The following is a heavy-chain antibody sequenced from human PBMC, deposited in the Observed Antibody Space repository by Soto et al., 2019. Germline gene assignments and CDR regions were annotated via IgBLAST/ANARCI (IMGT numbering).Heavy chain of an antibody. V-gene: IGHV1-3*01. CDR3: GRGGSGWPVDS. D-gene: IGHD6-19*01. J-gene: IGHJ4*02. CDR1: GFTFTNYA. Sequence: ASVKVSCKTSGFTFTNYAVHWMRQAPGQRLECMGWINAGNGDTVYSQKFHDRVTITRDTSASTAYMELSSLRFEDTATYYCGRGGSGWPVDSWGQGTLVTVSS. CDR2: INAGNGDT.